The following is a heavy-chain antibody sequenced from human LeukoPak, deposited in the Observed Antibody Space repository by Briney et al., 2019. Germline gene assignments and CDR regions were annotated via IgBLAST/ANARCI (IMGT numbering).Heavy chain of an antibody. CDR3: ACLGYYDSSATTNYYYMDV. V-gene: IGHV1-46*01. CDR2: INPSGGST. D-gene: IGHD3-22*01. CDR1: GYTFTSYY. Sequence: ASVKVSCKASGYTFTSYYMHWVRQAPGQGLEWMGIINPSGGSTSYAQKFQGRVTMTRDTSTSTVYMELSSLRSEDTAVYYCACLGYYDSSATTNYYYMDVWGKGTTVTVSS. J-gene: IGHJ6*03.